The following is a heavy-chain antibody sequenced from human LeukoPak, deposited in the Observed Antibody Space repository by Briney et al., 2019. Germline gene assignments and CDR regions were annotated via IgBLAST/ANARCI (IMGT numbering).Heavy chain of an antibody. D-gene: IGHD3-3*01. J-gene: IGHJ4*02. Sequence: PSQTLSLTCTDSGGSISSGGYYWSWIRQHPGKGLEWIGYIYYSGSTYYNPSLKSRVTISVDTSKNQFSLKLSSVTAADTAVYYCARSPFAGGYYPFDYWGQGTLVTVSS. V-gene: IGHV4-31*03. CDR2: IYYSGST. CDR3: ARSPFAGGYYPFDY. CDR1: GGSISSGGYY.